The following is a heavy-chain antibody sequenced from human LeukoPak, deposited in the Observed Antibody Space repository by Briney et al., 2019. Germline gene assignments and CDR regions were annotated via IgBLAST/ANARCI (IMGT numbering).Heavy chain of an antibody. CDR3: ARERGRNGDYDY. J-gene: IGHJ4*02. CDR1: GITFSSYP. D-gene: IGHD1-1*01. Sequence: GGSLRLSCVASGITFSSYPMHWVRQAPGKGMGYVSAISSDGGSPYYANSVKGRFTISRDNSKNTLYLQMGSLRTEDMAVYYCARERGRNGDYDYWGQGTLVTVSS. CDR2: ISSDGGSP. V-gene: IGHV3-64*01.